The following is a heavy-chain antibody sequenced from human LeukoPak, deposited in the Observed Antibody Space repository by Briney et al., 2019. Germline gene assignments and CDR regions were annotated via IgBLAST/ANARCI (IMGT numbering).Heavy chain of an antibody. CDR2: ISSSSSSTI. J-gene: IGHJ4*02. CDR1: GFTFSSYS. CDR3: ARDTMGGSSSWFY. Sequence: PGGSLRLSCAASGFTFSSYSMNWVRQAPGKGLEWVSYISSSSSSTIYYADSVKGRFTISRDNAKNSLYLQMNSLRAEDTAVYYCARDTMGGSSSWFYWGQGTLVTVSS. D-gene: IGHD6-13*01. V-gene: IGHV3-48*04.